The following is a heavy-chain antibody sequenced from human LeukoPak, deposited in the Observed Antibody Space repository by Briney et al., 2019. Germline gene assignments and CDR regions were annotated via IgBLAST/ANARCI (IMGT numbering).Heavy chain of an antibody. Sequence: PSETLSLTCTVSGGSISSYYWSWIRQPPGKGLEWIGYTYYSGSTNYNPSLKSRVTISVDTSKNQFSLKLSSVTAADTAVYYCARESSGTRPGYWGQGTLVTVSS. V-gene: IGHV4-59*01. D-gene: IGHD3-10*01. CDR1: GGSISSYY. J-gene: IGHJ4*02. CDR3: ARESSGTRPGY. CDR2: TYYSGST.